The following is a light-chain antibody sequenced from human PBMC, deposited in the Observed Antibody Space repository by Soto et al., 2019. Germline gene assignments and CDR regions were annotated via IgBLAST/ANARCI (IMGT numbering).Light chain of an antibody. Sequence: EIVLTQSPGTLSLSPGERATLSCRASQSVSSTYLAWYQHKPGQAPRLLIYGASSRATGIPDRFSGSGSGTDFTLTISRLEPEDFAVYYCQHYGFSLYTFGQGTKVEI. CDR1: QSVSSTY. V-gene: IGKV3-20*01. J-gene: IGKJ2*01. CDR2: GAS. CDR3: QHYGFSLYT.